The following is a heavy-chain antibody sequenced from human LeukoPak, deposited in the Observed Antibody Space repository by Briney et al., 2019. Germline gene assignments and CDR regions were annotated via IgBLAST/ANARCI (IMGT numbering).Heavy chain of an antibody. J-gene: IGHJ5*02. CDR2: IDSSSSIT. CDR1: GXTFSSHS. V-gene: IGHV3-48*02. Sequence: GGSLRLSCAASGXTFSSHSVNWVRQAPGKGLELISYIDSSSSITQYTDSVKGRFTISRDNARNSLFLEMNSLRDEDTAVYYCARVPRVGRDNWFDPWGQGTLVIASS. D-gene: IGHD1-26*01. CDR3: ARVPRVGRDNWFDP.